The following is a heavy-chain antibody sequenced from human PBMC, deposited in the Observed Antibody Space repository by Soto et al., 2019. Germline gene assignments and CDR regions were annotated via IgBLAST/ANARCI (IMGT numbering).Heavy chain of an antibody. V-gene: IGHV3-21*01. CDR3: AREGIAARPGIDY. CDR1: GFTFSSYS. J-gene: IGHJ4*02. Sequence: KPGGSLRLSCAASGFTFSSYSMNWVRQAPGKGLEWVSSISSSSSYIYYADSVKGRFTISRDNAKNSLYLQMNSLRAEGTAVYYCAREGIAARPGIDYWGQGTLVTVSS. D-gene: IGHD6-6*01. CDR2: ISSSSSYI.